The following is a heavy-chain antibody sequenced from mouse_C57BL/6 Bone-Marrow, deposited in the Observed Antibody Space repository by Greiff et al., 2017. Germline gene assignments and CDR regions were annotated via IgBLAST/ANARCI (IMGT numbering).Heavy chain of an antibody. CDR1: GYTFTSYW. Sequence: QVQLQQPGAELVKPGASVKLSCTASGYTFTSYWMHWVKQRPGRGLEWIGRIDPNGGGTKYNEKFKSKATLTVDKPSSTAYMQLSSLTSEESAVDYCATYSNYVAWFAYWGQGTLVTVSA. CDR3: ATYSNYVAWFAY. J-gene: IGHJ3*01. CDR2: IDPNGGGT. V-gene: IGHV1-72*01. D-gene: IGHD2-5*01.